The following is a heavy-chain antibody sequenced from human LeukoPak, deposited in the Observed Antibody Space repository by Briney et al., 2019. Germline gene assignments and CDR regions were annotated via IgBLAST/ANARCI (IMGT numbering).Heavy chain of an antibody. J-gene: IGHJ4*02. CDR2: ISDDGRRK. Sequence: GGSLRLFCAASGFSFISYGMHWVRQAPGKGLEWVGVISDDGRRKDYADSVKGRFTISRDNSEDTLYLQMNSLRAEDTAVYYCAKRPSDYGDYVSYFDYWGQGTLVTVSS. D-gene: IGHD4-17*01. CDR1: GFSFISYG. V-gene: IGHV3-30*18. CDR3: AKRPSDYGDYVSYFDY.